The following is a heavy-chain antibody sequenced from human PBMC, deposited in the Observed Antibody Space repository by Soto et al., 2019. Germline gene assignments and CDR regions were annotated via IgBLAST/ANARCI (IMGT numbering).Heavy chain of an antibody. V-gene: IGHV1-69*01. CDR3: ARTGEHRCTLTSCYAYYYYGLDV. J-gene: IGHJ6*02. CDR1: GGTFSNYA. D-gene: IGHD2-2*01. CDR2: IITVFGAA. Sequence: QVRLVQSGAEVKRPESSVTVSCKASGGTFSNYAITWVRQAPGHGLEWMGGIITVFGAANYAQTFQGRVTFTADESTRSAFMEWSSLRSEDTAVYYCARTGEHRCTLTSCYAYYYYGLDVWGQVAMVTFAS.